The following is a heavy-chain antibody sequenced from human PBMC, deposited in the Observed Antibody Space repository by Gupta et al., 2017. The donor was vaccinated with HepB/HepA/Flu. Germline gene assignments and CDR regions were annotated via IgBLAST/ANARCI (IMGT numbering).Heavy chain of an antibody. CDR3: AKDMTTVTTDDAFDI. V-gene: IGHV3-30*18. CDR2: ISYDGSNK. CDR1: GFTFSRYG. D-gene: IGHD4-17*01. J-gene: IGHJ3*02. Sequence: QVQLVESGGGVVQPGRSLRLSCAASGFTFSRYGMHWVRQAPGKGLEWVAVISYDGSNKYYADSVKGRFTISRDNSKNTLYLQMNSLRAEDTAVYYCAKDMTTVTTDDAFDIWGQGTMVTVSS.